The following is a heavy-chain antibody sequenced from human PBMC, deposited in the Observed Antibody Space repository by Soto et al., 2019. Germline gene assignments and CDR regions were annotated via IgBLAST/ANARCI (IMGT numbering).Heavy chain of an antibody. D-gene: IGHD2-21*01. CDR1: GLTFSKFE. V-gene: IGHV3-48*03. Sequence: EVQMVESGGGLVQPGGSLRLSCEVSGLTFSKFEMTWVRQAPGQGLEWVSSISSDGATIYYADSVKGRFTSSRDNDKNLLYLQMNSLKGEDTATYYCVRVGIVARPYWGQGTPVTVSS. CDR3: VRVGIVARPY. CDR2: ISSDGATI. J-gene: IGHJ4*02.